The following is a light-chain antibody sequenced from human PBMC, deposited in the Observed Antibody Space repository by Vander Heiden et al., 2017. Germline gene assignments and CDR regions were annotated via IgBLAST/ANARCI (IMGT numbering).Light chain of an antibody. V-gene: IGLV3-25*03. CDR3: QSADSNGTWV. J-gene: IGLJ3*02. CDR2: KDD. CDR1: ALANQY. Sequence: SYELTQPPSVSVSPGQTARITCSGDALANQYAYWSQQKPGQAPVLVIYKDDERPSGIPERFSGSSSETTVTVTISGVQAEDEADYYCQSADSNGTWVFGGGTKLTVL.